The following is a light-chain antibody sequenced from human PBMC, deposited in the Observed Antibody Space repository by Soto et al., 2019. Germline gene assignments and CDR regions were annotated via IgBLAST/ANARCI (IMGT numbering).Light chain of an antibody. CDR1: SSDVGGYNY. CDR3: SSYTSSSTLEV. J-gene: IGLJ1*01. Sequence: QSVLTQPASVSGSPGXSITISCTGTSSDVGGYNYVSWYQQHPGKAPKLMIYEVSNRPSGVSNRFSGSKSGNTASLTISGLQAEDEADYYCSSYTSSSTLEVFGTGTKLTVL. V-gene: IGLV2-14*01. CDR2: EVS.